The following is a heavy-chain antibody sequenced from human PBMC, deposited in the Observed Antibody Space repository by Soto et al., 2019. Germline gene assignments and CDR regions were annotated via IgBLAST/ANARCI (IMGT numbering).Heavy chain of an antibody. CDR2: ISGSGGST. D-gene: IGHD3-22*01. CDR3: AKGTYYYDSSGSDY. CDR1: GFTFSSYA. J-gene: IGHJ4*02. V-gene: IGHV3-23*01. Sequence: PGGSLRLSCAASGFTFSSYAMSWVRQAPGKGLEWVSAISGSGGSTYYADSVKGRFTISRDNSKNTLYLQMNSLRAEDTAVYYCAKGTYYYDSSGSDYWGQGTLVTVSS.